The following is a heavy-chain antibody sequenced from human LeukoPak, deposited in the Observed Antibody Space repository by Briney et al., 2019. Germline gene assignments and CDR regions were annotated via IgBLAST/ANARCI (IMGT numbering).Heavy chain of an antibody. D-gene: IGHD1-26*01. J-gene: IGHJ4*02. CDR3: ARGGSYPPGRFDC. Sequence: ASVKVSCKASGYSFTRMGITWCDKAPGQGLEWIGWISAYNGNTNYTQKIQGRVTMTTGTSTSTAYMELRSLRSDDSAVYYCARGGSYPPGRFDCWGQGTLVTVSS. V-gene: IGHV1-18*01. CDR1: GYSFTRMG. CDR2: ISAYNGNT.